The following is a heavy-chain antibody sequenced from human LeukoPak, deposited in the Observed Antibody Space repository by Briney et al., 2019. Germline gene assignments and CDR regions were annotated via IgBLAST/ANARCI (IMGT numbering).Heavy chain of an antibody. CDR1: GYTFTSYY. CDR2: INPSGGST. D-gene: IGHD5-24*01. Sequence: ASVKVSCKASGYTFTSYYMHWVRQAPGQGLEWMGIINPSGGSTSYAQKFQGRVTMTRDTSTSTVYMELRSLRSEDTAVYYCARTPEMATIDDAFDIWGQGTMVTVSS. V-gene: IGHV1-46*01. CDR3: ARTPEMATIDDAFDI. J-gene: IGHJ3*02.